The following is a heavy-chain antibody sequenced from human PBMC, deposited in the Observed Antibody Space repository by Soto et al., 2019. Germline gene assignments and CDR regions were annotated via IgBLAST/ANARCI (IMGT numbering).Heavy chain of an antibody. CDR3: ARDRTGDLYYYYSGMDV. J-gene: IGHJ6*02. D-gene: IGHD7-27*01. V-gene: IGHV1-18*01. Sequence: ASVKVSCKASGYTFTSYGISWVRQAPGQGLEWMGWISAYNGNTNYAQKLQGRVTMTTDTSTSTAYMELRSLRSDDTAVYYCARDRTGDLYYYYSGMDVWGQGTTVTVSS. CDR1: GYTFTSYG. CDR2: ISAYNGNT.